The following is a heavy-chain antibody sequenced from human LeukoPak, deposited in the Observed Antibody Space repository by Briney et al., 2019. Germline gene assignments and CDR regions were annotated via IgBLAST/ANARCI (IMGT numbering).Heavy chain of an antibody. V-gene: IGHV4-39*07. D-gene: IGHD6-19*01. Sequence: SETLSLTCTVSGGSISSSSYYWGWIRQPPGKGLEWIGSIYYSGSTYYNPSLKSRVTISVDTSKNQFSLKLSSVTAADTAVYYCARVLSGSSGWFVDYWGQGTLVTVSS. CDR3: ARVLSGSSGWFVDY. CDR1: GGSISSSSYY. CDR2: IYYSGST. J-gene: IGHJ4*02.